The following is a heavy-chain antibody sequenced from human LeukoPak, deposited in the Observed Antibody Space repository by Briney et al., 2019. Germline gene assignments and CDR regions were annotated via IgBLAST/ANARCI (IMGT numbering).Heavy chain of an antibody. CDR3: ASKAAGLTFGY. V-gene: IGHV3-74*01. Sequence: LSGGSLRLSCAAAASTFSSYWMHWVRQAPGKGLVWVSGINSDGSSTNYADSVKGRFTITRGNAENALYLQMNRLRAEDTAVYYCASKAAGLTFGYWGQGTLVTVSS. CDR1: ASTFSSYW. CDR2: INSDGSST. J-gene: IGHJ4*02. D-gene: IGHD6-13*01.